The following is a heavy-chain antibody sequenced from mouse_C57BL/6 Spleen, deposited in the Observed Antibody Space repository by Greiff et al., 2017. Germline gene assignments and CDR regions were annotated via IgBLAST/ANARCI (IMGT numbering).Heavy chain of an antibody. V-gene: IGHV1-55*01. J-gene: IGHJ4*01. D-gene: IGHD1-1*01. CDR1: GYTFTSYW. Sequence: QVQLQQPGAELVKPGASVKMSCKASGYTFTSYWITWVKQRPGQGLEWIGDIYPGSGSTNYNEKFKSKATLTVDTSSSTAYMQLSSLTSEDSAVYYCARDGSSYGRAMDYWGQGTSVTVSS. CDR3: ARDGSSYGRAMDY. CDR2: IYPGSGST.